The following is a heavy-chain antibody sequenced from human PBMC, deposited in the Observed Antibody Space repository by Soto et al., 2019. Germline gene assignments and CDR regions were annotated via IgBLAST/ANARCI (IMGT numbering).Heavy chain of an antibody. CDR3: AHRPSDYIWGSYPT. D-gene: IGHD3-16*01. CDR2: ISWDGDK. CDR1: GFSLSSSGVG. J-gene: IGHJ5*02. V-gene: IGHV2-5*02. Sequence: QITLKESGPTLVKPTQTLTLTSTSSGFSLSSSGVGVAWIRQPPGKALEWLALISWDGDKYYSPSLKNRLSISKDTSENHVVLTLTNVDPVDTGTYFCAHRPSDYIWGSYPTWGQGTLVTVSS.